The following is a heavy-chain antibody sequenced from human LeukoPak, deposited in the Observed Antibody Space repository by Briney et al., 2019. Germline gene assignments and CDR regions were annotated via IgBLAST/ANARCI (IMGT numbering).Heavy chain of an antibody. CDR2: IYHSGST. J-gene: IGHJ4*02. V-gene: IGHV4-4*02. CDR1: GGSISSSNW. D-gene: IGHD3-22*01. CDR3: ARGGRYYDSSGYFPLFDY. Sequence: SGTLSLTCAVSGGSISSSNWWSWVRQPPGKGLEWIGEIYHSGSTNYNPSLKSRVTISVDKSKNQFSLKLSSVTAADTAVYYCARGGRYYDSSGYFPLFDYWGQGTLVTVSS.